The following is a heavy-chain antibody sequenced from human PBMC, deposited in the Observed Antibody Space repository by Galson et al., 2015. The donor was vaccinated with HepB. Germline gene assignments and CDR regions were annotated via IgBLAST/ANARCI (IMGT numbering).Heavy chain of an antibody. CDR1: GFTFSSYS. CDR3: ASHLSPIAAAGWAHWFDP. J-gene: IGHJ5*02. V-gene: IGHV3-21*01. D-gene: IGHD6-13*01. Sequence: SLRLSCAASGFTFSSYSMNWVRQAPGKGLEWVSSISSSSSYIYYADSVKGRFTISRDNAKNSLYLQMNSLRAEDTAVYYCASHLSPIAAAGWAHWFDPWGQGTLVTVSS. CDR2: ISSSSSYI.